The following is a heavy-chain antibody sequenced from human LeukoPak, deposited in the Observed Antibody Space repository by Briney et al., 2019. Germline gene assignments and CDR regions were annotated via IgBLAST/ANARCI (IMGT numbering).Heavy chain of an antibody. D-gene: IGHD2-21*02. CDR2: IYYSGRT. CDR3: AKDPLGYCGRDCYSNYYNMDV. Sequence: PSETLSLTCAVSGGSVSSGGYSWSWIRQFPGQGLEWIGYIYYSGRTDYNPSLKSRVTIAVDTSKNQFSLKLSSVTAADTAVYYCAKDPLGYCGRDCYSNYYNMDVWGQGTTVTVSS. J-gene: IGHJ6*02. V-gene: IGHV4-31*11. CDR1: GGSVSSGGYS.